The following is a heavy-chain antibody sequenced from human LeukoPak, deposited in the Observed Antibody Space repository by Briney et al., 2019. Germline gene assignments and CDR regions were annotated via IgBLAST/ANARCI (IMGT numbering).Heavy chain of an antibody. CDR1: GYSFTSYW. D-gene: IGHD3-22*01. CDR3: ARRRTNYYDSSGHLDY. J-gene: IGHJ4*02. V-gene: IGHV5-51*01. CDR2: IYPGDSDT. Sequence: GEPLKISCKGSGYSFTSYWIGWVRQMPGKGLEWMGIIYPGDSDTRYSPSFQGQVTISADKSISTAYLQWSSLKASDTAMYYCARRRTNYYDSSGHLDYWGQGTLVTVSS.